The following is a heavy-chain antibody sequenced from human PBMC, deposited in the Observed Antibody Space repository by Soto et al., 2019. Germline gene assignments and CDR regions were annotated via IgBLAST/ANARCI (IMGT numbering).Heavy chain of an antibody. CDR1: GYTFTSYD. Sequence: QVQLVQSGAEVKKPGASVKVSCKASGYTFTSYDINWVRQATGQGLEWMGWMNPNSGNTGYAQKFQGRVTMTRNTSISTAYMELSSLRSEDTAVYYCASGTENHYYYYYGMDVWGQGTTVTVSS. J-gene: IGHJ6*02. CDR2: MNPNSGNT. V-gene: IGHV1-8*01. CDR3: ASGTENHYYYYYGMDV.